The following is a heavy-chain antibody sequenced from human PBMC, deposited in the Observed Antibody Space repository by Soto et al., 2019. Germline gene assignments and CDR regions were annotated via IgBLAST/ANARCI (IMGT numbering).Heavy chain of an antibody. CDR1: GFTFSSYI. CDR3: AKARAGTGWPDFEC. V-gene: IGHV3-23*01. CDR2: ITADGGGT. Sequence: LRLSCTASGFTFSSYIMNWVRQAPGKGLEWISTITADGGGTFYADSVRGRFTISRDSSKNTLYLQMDNLRAEDTPLYSCAKARAGTGWPDFECWGKGTQVTVSS. J-gene: IGHJ4*02. D-gene: IGHD6-19*01.